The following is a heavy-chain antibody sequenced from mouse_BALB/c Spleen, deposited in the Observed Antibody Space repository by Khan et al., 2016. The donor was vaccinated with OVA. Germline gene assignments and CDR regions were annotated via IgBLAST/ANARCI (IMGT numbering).Heavy chain of an antibody. CDR3: ERKNGGDFDY. D-gene: IGHD1-1*01. V-gene: IGHV1-20*02. CDR2: INPHIGET. J-gene: IGHJ2*01. Sequence: DVQLQESGPELVKPGASVKISCKASGYSFTGYFMNWVMQSHGKRLEWIGRINPHIGETFYNQKFKDKATLTVDESSSTAHMELRHLASEDSAVFDCERKNGGDFDYWGQGTTLTVSA. CDR1: GYSFTGYF.